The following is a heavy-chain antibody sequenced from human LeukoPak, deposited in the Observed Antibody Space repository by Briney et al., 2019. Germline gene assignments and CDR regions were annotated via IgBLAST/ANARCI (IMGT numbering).Heavy chain of an antibody. J-gene: IGHJ6*02. CDR2: IYPRDGST. D-gene: IGHD1-26*01. CDR3: ARAAYSGSYYLYYYYYGMDV. Sequence: ASVKVSCTASGYTFTSNYIHWVRQAPGQGLEWMGMIYPRDGSTSYAQKFQGRVTMTRDTSTSTVYMELSSLRSEDTAVYYCARAAYSGSYYLYYYYYGMDVWGQGTTVTVSS. CDR1: GYTFTSNY. V-gene: IGHV1-46*01.